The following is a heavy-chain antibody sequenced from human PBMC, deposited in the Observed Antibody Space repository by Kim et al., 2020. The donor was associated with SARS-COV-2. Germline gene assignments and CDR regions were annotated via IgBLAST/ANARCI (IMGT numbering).Heavy chain of an antibody. J-gene: IGHJ4*02. CDR1: GFTFSSYS. CDR2: ISSSSSYI. Sequence: GGSLRLSCAASGFTFSSYSMNWVRQAPGKGLEWVSSISSSSSYIYYADSVKGRFTISRDNAKNSLYLQMNSLRAEDTAVYYCARTVLINYDFWSGYYNDTGYGGQGPLVTVPS. D-gene: IGHD3-3*01. V-gene: IGHV3-21*01. CDR3: ARTVLINYDFWSGYYNDTGY.